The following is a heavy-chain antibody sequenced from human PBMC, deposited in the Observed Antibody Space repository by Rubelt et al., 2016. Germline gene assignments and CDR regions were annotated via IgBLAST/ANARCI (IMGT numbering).Heavy chain of an antibody. CDR1: GGSLIGFY. Sequence: QVQLQQWGAGLLKPSEALSLTCAVHGGSLIGFYWIWVRQAPGKGLEWVSHISGTGSSVYYADSVKGRFTISRDKSYNTMSLQMNGLRPEDTAMDYCAKDHGWGEFYFDSWSQGTLVIVSS. V-gene: IGHV3-11*01. D-gene: IGHD6-19*01. CDR3: AKDHGWGEFYFDS. CDR2: ISGTGSSV. J-gene: IGHJ4*01.